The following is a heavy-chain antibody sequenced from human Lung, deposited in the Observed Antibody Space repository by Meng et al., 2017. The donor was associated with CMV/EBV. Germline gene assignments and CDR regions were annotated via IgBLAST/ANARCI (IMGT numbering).Heavy chain of an antibody. J-gene: IGHJ4*02. V-gene: IGHV4-4*02. CDR1: GGSLSSRNW. CDR2: IYHSGST. Sequence: VPRQEPGPGLVKPSGALSLTCAAAGGSLSSRNWWSWVRQPPGKGLEWIGEIYHSGSTNYNPSLKSRVTISVDESKNQFSLRLSPVTAADTAVYYCARVGAYCGGDCYHPRWGQGTLVTVSS. CDR3: ARVGAYCGGDCYHPR. D-gene: IGHD2-21*02.